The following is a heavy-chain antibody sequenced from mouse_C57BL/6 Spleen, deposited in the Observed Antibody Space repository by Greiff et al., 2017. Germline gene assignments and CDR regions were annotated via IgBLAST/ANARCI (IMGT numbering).Heavy chain of an antibody. D-gene: IGHD1-1*01. CDR3: AIRGYGSSYFFGY. J-gene: IGHJ2*01. CDR1: GYTFTSYW. Sequence: QVQLQQPGAELVKPGASVKVSCKASGYTFTSYWMHWVKQRPGQGLEWIGRIHPSDSDTNYNQKFKGKATFTVDKSSSTAYMQLSSLTSEDSAVYYCAIRGYGSSYFFGYWGQGTTLTVSS. V-gene: IGHV1-74*01. CDR2: IHPSDSDT.